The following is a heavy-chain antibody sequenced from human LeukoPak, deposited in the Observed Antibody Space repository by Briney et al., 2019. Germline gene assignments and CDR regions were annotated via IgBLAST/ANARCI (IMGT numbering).Heavy chain of an antibody. CDR1: GGSFSGYY. CDR2: IYYSGST. Sequence: PSETLSLTCAVYGGSFSGYYWSWIRQPPGKGLEWIGSIYYSGSTYYNPSLKSRVTISVDTSKNQSSLKLSSVTAADTAVYYCAREGRMVYAHTPYYYYMDVWGKGTTVTVSS. V-gene: IGHV4-34*01. J-gene: IGHJ6*03. CDR3: AREGRMVYAHTPYYYYMDV. D-gene: IGHD2-8*01.